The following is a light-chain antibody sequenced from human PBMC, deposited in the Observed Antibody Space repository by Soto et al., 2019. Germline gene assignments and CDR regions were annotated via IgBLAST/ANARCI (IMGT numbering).Light chain of an antibody. CDR1: SSNIGAGCE. Sequence: QAVVTQPPSVSGAPGQRVTISCTGCSSNIGAGCEVHWYQHLPGKAPKLLIYGNTNRPSGVPDRFSGSKSGTSASLAITGLQAEDEADYYYQSYDSSLSASYVFGGGTKVTVL. CDR3: QSYDSSLSASYV. CDR2: GNT. J-gene: IGLJ1*01. V-gene: IGLV1-40*01.